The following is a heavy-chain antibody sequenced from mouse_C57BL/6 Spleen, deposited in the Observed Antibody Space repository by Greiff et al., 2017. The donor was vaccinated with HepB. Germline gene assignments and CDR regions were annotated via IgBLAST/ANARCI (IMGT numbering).Heavy chain of an antibody. CDR3: ASIYDGYYEDYAMDY. Sequence: QVQLQQSGTELVKPGASVKLSCKASGYTFTSYWMHWVKQRPGQGLEWIGNINPSNGGTNYNEKFKSKATLTVDKSSSTAYTQLSSLTSEDSAVYYCASIYDGYYEDYAMDYWGQGTSVTVSS. CDR1: GYTFTSYW. J-gene: IGHJ4*01. CDR2: INPSNGGT. V-gene: IGHV1-53*01. D-gene: IGHD2-3*01.